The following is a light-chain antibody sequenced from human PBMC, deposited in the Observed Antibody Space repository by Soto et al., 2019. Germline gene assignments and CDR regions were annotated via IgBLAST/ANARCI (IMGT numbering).Light chain of an antibody. CDR3: SSYTSSSPVI. V-gene: IGLV2-14*03. CDR1: SSDVGGYNY. J-gene: IGLJ2*01. CDR2: DVT. Sequence: QSALTQPASVSGSPGQSITISCTGTSSDVGGYNYVSWYQQHPGKAPKLIIYDVTNRPSGVSNRFSGSKSGNTASLTISGLQADDEADYYCSSYTSSSPVIFGGGTKVTVL.